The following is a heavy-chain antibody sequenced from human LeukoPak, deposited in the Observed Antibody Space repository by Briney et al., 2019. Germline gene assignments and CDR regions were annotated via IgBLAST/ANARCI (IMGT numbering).Heavy chain of an antibody. V-gene: IGHV4-4*02. Sequence: KPSETLSLTCAVSGGSISSSNWWSWVRQPPGKGLEWIGEIYHSGSTNYNPSLKSRVTISVDKSKNQFSLKLSSVTAADTAVYYCARELHLSSLYYYYYMDVWGKGTTVTVSS. D-gene: IGHD6-6*01. CDR3: ARELHLSSLYYYYYMDV. CDR1: GGSISSSNW. J-gene: IGHJ6*03. CDR2: IYHSGST.